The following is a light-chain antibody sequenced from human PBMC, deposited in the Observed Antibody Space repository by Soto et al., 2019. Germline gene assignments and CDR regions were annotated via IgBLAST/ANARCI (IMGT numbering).Light chain of an antibody. V-gene: IGKV3-11*01. Sequence: EIVLTQSPGTLSLSPGERATLSCRASQSVSSFLAWYQQKPGQSPRLLIYDASNRATGIPTRFSGCGSGTDFTLTISSLDPDDLAVYYCQARNHGPSFGPGTKVDI. CDR2: DAS. CDR3: QARNHGPS. CDR1: QSVSSF. J-gene: IGKJ3*01.